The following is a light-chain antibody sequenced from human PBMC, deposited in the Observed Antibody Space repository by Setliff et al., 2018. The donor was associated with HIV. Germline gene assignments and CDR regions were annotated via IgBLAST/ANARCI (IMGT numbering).Light chain of an antibody. CDR3: AAWDDSLNGPV. CDR1: SSNIGSNT. CDR2: SNN. J-gene: IGLJ2*01. V-gene: IGLV1-44*01. Sequence: QSALTQPPSASGTPGQRVTISCSGSSSNIGSNTVNWYQQLPGTAPKLLIYSNNQRPSGVPDRFSGSKSGTSASLAISGLQSEDEADYYCAAWDDSLNGPVFGGGTKGTV.